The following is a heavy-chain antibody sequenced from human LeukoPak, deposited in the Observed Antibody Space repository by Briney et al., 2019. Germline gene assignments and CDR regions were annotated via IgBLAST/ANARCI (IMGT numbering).Heavy chain of an antibody. D-gene: IGHD3-10*01. J-gene: IGHJ4*02. CDR2: ISSSSSYI. Sequence: GGSLRLSCAASGFTFSSYAMSWVRQAPGKGLEWVSSISSSSSYIYYADSVKGRFTISRDNAKNSLYLQMNSLRAEDTAVYYCARDSRNYGSGSYAGYWGQGTLVTVSS. CDR1: GFTFSSYA. CDR3: ARDSRNYGSGSYAGY. V-gene: IGHV3-21*01.